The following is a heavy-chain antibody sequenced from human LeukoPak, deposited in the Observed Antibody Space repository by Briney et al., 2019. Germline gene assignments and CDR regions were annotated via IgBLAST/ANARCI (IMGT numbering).Heavy chain of an antibody. D-gene: IGHD3-22*01. CDR1: GFTFSSYW. CDR2: INSDGSNT. J-gene: IGHJ6*02. Sequence: GGSLRLSCAASGFTFSSYWMFWVRQVPGKGLLWVSRINSDGSNTFYADSVKGRFSISRDNAKNTLYLEMNSLRAEDTAVYHCARRGPYDRRGRYAMDVWGQGTTVTVSS. CDR3: ARRGPYDRRGRYAMDV. V-gene: IGHV3-74*01.